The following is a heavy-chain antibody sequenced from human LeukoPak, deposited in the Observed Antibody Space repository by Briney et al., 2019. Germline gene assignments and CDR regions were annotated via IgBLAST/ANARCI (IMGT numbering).Heavy chain of an antibody. Sequence: SETLSLTCTVSGGSVSSGSYYWSWLRQPPGKGLEWIGYIYYSGSTNYNPSLKSRVTISVDTSKNQFSLKLSSVTAADTAVYYCARIRYSGSYYPDDAFDIWGQGTMVTVSS. J-gene: IGHJ3*02. D-gene: IGHD1-26*01. CDR3: ARIRYSGSYYPDDAFDI. V-gene: IGHV4-61*01. CDR1: GGSVSSGSYY. CDR2: IYYSGST.